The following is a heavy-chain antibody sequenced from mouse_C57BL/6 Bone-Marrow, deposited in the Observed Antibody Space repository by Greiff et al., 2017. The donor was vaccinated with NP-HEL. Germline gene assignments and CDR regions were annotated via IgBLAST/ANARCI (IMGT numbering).Heavy chain of an antibody. CDR2: ISPNYGTT. CDR1: GYSFTDYN. CDR3: ERGGFTTVVRDYFDY. J-gene: IGHJ2*01. V-gene: IGHV1-39*01. D-gene: IGHD1-1*01. Sequence: VQLQQSGPELVKPGASVKISCTASGYSFTDYNMNWVKQSTGKSLEWIGVISPNYGTTSYNQKFKGQATLTVDQSSSTAYMQLNSLTSEDSAVYYCERGGFTTVVRDYFDYWGQGTTLTVSS.